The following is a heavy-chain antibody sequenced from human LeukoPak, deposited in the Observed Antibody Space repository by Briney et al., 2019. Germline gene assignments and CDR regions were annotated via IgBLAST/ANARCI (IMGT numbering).Heavy chain of an antibody. CDR2: IYTSGST. D-gene: IGHD2-15*01. V-gene: IGHV4-61*09. J-gene: IGHJ4*02. CDR1: GGSISSGGYY. Sequence: PSQTLSLTCTVSGGSISSGGYYWSWIRQHPGKGLEWIGYIYTSGSTNYNPSLKSRVTISVDTSKNQFSLKLSSVTAADTAVYYCARHGWSQAVDYWGQGTLVTVSS. CDR3: ARHGWSQAVDY.